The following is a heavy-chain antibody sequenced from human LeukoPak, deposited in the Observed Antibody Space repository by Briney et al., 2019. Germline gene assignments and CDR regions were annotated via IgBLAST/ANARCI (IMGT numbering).Heavy chain of an antibody. J-gene: IGHJ6*03. CDR1: GYSISSGYY. D-gene: IGHD4-17*01. CDR3: ARDQAPYGDYGYYYYMDV. CDR2: IYHSGST. Sequence: PSETLSLTCTVSGYSISSGYYWGWIRQPPGKGLEWIGSIYHSGSTYYNPSLKSRVTISVDTSKNQFSLKLSSVTAADTAVYYCARDQAPYGDYGYYYYMDVWGKGTTVTVSS. V-gene: IGHV4-38-2*02.